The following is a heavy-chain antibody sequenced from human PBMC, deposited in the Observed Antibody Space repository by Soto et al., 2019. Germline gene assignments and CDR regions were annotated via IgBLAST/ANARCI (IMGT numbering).Heavy chain of an antibody. Sequence: QVELKQSWAEVKRPGSSVRVSCEASGGNFGDYVVSWLRQAPGQGPERMGGISPIYNAANYARNFRGRLTITADKSTNTVYMELVSLRSEDTAIYYCARYWSAGTFYGAFDMWGQGTKV. J-gene: IGHJ3*02. CDR3: ARYWSAGTFYGAFDM. D-gene: IGHD2-15*01. V-gene: IGHV1-69*06. CDR1: GGNFGDYV. CDR2: ISPIYNAA.